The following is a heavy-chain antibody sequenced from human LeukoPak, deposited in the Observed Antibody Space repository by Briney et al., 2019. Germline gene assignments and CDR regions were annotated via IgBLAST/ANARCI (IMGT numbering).Heavy chain of an antibody. D-gene: IGHD3-10*02. V-gene: IGHV3-33*01. J-gene: IGHJ4*02. CDR3: ARDVRAGTLAY. CDR2: IWYDGSNK. CDR1: GFTFSSYG. Sequence: GGSLRLSCAASGFTFSSYGMHWVRQAPGKGLEWVAVIWYDGSNKYYADSVKGRFTISRDNSKNTLYLQTNSLRAEDTAVYYCARDVRAGTLAYWGQGTLVTVSS.